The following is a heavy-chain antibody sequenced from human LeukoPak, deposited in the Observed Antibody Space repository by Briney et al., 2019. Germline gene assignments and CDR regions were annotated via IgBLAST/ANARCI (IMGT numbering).Heavy chain of an antibody. CDR1: GYTLTELS. CDR2: FDPEDGET. CDR3: ARATGNYFEGYNWFDP. V-gene: IGHV1-24*01. D-gene: IGHD3-22*01. J-gene: IGHJ5*02. Sequence: AASVKVSCKVSGYTLTELSMHWVRQAPGKGLEWMGGFDPEDGETIYAQKFQGRVTMTEDTSTDTAYMELSSLRSEDTAVYYCARATGNYFEGYNWFDPWGQGTLVTVSS.